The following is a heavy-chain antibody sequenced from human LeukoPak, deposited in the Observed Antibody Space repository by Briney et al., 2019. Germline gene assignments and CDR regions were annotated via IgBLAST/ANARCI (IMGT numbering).Heavy chain of an antibody. CDR2: IYYSGST. CDR3: ARDIIDSSGYYAGWFDP. CDR1: GGSISSYY. J-gene: IGHJ5*02. D-gene: IGHD3-22*01. V-gene: IGHV4-59*01. Sequence: SETLSLTCTVSGGSISSYYWSWIRQPPGKGLEWIGYIYYSGSTTSNPSLKSRVTISVDTSKNQFSLKLSSVTATDTAVYYCARDIIDSSGYYAGWFDPWGQGTLVTVSS.